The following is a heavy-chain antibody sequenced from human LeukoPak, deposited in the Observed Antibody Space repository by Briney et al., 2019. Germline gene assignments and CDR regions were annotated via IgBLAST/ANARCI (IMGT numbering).Heavy chain of an antibody. CDR1: GGSISSYY. Sequence: SETLSLTCTVSGGSISSYYWSWIRQPPGKGLEWIGYIYYSGSTNYNPSLKSRVTISVDTSKNQFSLKLSSVTAADTAVYYCASFYDILTGDAFDIWGQGTMVTVSS. CDR3: ASFYDILTGDAFDI. J-gene: IGHJ3*02. V-gene: IGHV4-59*12. D-gene: IGHD3-9*01. CDR2: IYYSGST.